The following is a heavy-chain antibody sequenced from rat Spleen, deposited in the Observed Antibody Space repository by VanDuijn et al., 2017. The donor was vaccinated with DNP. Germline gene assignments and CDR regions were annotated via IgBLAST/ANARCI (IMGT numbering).Heavy chain of an antibody. CDR1: GFSLTSYS. J-gene: IGHJ4*01. Sequence: QVQLKESGPGLVQPSETLSLTCTVSGFSLTSYSVSWVRQPSGKGPEWMGRMWYDGDTAYNSALKSRLSISRDTSKNQVFLKMNSLQTDDTGTYYCTRVRVYYGLLLRAMDAWGQGTSVTVSS. D-gene: IGHD1-6*01. CDR3: TRVRVYYGLLLRAMDA. CDR2: MWYDGDT. V-gene: IGHV2-63*01.